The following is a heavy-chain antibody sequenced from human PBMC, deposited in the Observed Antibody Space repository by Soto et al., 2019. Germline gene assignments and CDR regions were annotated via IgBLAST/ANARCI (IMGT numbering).Heavy chain of an antibody. CDR3: ARGQLSGSYFNYYNGMDV. CDR1: GCSISSYY. J-gene: IGHJ6*02. Sequence: PSEPLSLTCTVSGCSISSYYWSWIRQPPGKGLEWIGYIYYSGSTNYNPSLKSRVTISVDTSKNQFSLKLSSVTAADTAVYYCARGQLSGSYFNYYNGMDVWGQGTTVTVAS. V-gene: IGHV4-59*01. D-gene: IGHD1-26*01. CDR2: IYYSGST.